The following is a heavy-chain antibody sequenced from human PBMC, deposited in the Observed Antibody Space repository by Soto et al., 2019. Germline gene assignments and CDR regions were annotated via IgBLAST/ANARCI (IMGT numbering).Heavy chain of an antibody. CDR1: GYTFTGYY. V-gene: IGHV1-2*04. CDR2: INPNSGGT. Sequence: ASVKVSCKASGYTFTGYYMHWVRQAPGQGLEWMGWINPNSGGTNYAQKFQGWVTMTRDTSISTAYMELSRLRSDDTAVYYCARDPAGTTVTSGYYYGMDVWGQGTTVTVSS. J-gene: IGHJ6*02. D-gene: IGHD4-17*01. CDR3: ARDPAGTTVTSGYYYGMDV.